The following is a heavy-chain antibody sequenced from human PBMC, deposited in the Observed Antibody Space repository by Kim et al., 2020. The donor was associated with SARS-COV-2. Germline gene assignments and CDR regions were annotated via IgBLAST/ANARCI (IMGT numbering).Heavy chain of an antibody. V-gene: IGHV3-30*18. J-gene: IGHJ6*02. CDR1: GFTFSSYG. CDR3: AKGPGGLRFGSGYYGMDV. D-gene: IGHD5-12*01. CDR2: ISYDGSNK. Sequence: GGSLRLSCAASGFTFSSYGMHWVRQAPGKGLEWVAVISYDGSNKYYADSVKGRFTISRDNSKNTLYLQMNSLRAEDTAVYYCAKGPGGLRFGSGYYGMDVWGQGTTGTAS.